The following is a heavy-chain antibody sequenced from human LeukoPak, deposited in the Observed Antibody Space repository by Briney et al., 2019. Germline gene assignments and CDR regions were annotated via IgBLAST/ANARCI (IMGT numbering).Heavy chain of an antibody. V-gene: IGHV4-61*01. CDR3: ARGGEYYDILTGYYGMDV. J-gene: IGHJ6*04. D-gene: IGHD3-9*01. CDR1: GGSVSSGSYY. CDR2: IYYSGST. Sequence: SETLSLTCTVSGGSVSSGSYYWSWIRQPPGKGLEWIGYIYYSGSTNYNPSLKSRVTISVDTSKNQFSLKLSSVTAADTAVYYCARGGEYYDILTGYYGMDVWGKGTTVTVSS.